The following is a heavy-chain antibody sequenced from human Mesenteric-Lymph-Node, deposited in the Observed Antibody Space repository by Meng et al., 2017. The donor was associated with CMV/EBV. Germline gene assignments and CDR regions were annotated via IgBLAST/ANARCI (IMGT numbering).Heavy chain of an antibody. Sequence: ASVKVSCKASGYTFTGYYMHWVRQAPGQGLEWMGWINPNSGGTNYAQKFQGRVTMTRDTSISTAYMELSRLRSDDTAVYYCARGGDDYGDYVNWFDPWGQGTQVTVSS. V-gene: IGHV1-2*02. CDR2: INPNSGGT. D-gene: IGHD4-17*01. J-gene: IGHJ5*02. CDR3: ARGGDDYGDYVNWFDP. CDR1: GYTFTGYY.